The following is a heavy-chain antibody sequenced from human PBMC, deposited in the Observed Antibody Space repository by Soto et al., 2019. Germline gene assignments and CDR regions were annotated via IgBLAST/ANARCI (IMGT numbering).Heavy chain of an antibody. Sequence: GGSLRLSCAASGFTFSSYAMSWVRQAPGKGLEWVSAISGSGGSTYYADSVKGRFTISRDNSKNTLYLQMNSLRAEDTAVYYCATHQAPTMKREDVWGQGNTVTVSS. V-gene: IGHV3-23*01. CDR3: ATHQAPTMKREDV. J-gene: IGHJ6*02. CDR2: ISGSGGST. D-gene: IGHD3-22*01. CDR1: GFTFSSYA.